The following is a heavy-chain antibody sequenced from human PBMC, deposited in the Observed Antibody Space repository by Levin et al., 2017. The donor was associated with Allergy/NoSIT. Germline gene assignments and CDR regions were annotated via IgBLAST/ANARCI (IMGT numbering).Heavy chain of an antibody. CDR1: GFTFSSYP. D-gene: IGHD6-19*01. CDR3: AKWRITVADAFDI. Sequence: PGGSLRLSCAASGFTFSSYPMSWIRQAPGKGLEWVSSISGSGDSTFYADSVKGRFTISRDNSENTLYLQVNSLRAEDTAVYHCAKWRITVADAFDIWGQGTLVTVSS. CDR2: ISGSGDST. J-gene: IGHJ3*02. V-gene: IGHV3-23*01.